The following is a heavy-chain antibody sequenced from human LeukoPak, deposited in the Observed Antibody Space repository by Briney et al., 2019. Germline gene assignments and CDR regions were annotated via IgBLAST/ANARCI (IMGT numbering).Heavy chain of an antibody. J-gene: IGHJ3*02. CDR2: ISGSGGST. CDR3: AKDLTLYSGSYLDAFDI. Sequence: GGSLRLSCAASGFTFSSYAMSWVRQAPGKGLEWVSAISGSGGSTYYADSVKGRSTISRDNSKNTLYLQMNSLRAEDTAVYYCAKDLTLYSGSYLDAFDIWGQGTMVTVSS. CDR1: GFTFSSYA. V-gene: IGHV3-23*01. D-gene: IGHD1-26*01.